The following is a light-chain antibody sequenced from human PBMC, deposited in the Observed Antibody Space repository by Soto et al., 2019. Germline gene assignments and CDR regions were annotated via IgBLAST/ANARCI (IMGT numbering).Light chain of an antibody. Sequence: QSVLTQPRSVSGSPGQSVTISCTGTSSDVGDYNYVSWYQQHPGKAPKLMIFDVSKRPSGVPDRFSGSKSGNTASLTISGLQAEDEADYYCCSYAGSLPCFGGGTKVTVL. J-gene: IGLJ2*01. CDR3: CSYAGSLPC. CDR1: SSDVGDYNY. CDR2: DVS. V-gene: IGLV2-11*01.